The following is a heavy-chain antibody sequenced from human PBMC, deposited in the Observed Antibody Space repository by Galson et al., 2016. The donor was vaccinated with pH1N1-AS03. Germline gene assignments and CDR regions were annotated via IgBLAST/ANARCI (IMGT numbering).Heavy chain of an antibody. CDR3: VTGGNNFGHEY. Sequence: SLRLSCAGSGFTFNNTWMSWVRQAPGEGLEWVGRIKSKTDGGTTEYAAPVKGRFTISRDDSRDTLHLQMNSLKTEDSALYYCVTGGNNFGHEYWGQGTLFTVSS. D-gene: IGHD5-18*01. CDR1: GFTFNNTW. V-gene: IGHV3-15*01. CDR2: IKSKTDGGTT. J-gene: IGHJ4*01.